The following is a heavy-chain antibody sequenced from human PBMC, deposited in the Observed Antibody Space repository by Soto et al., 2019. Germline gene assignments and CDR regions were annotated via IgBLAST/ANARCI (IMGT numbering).Heavy chain of an antibody. CDR2: IYYTGSS. V-gene: IGHV4-61*01. CDR3: ARGSSIAGLYYGMDV. Sequence: SETLSLTCTVSGGSVSSGNYYWSWIRQPPGKGLEWIGFIYYTGSSNYNPSLKSRVTISVDRSKNQFSLKLSSVTAADTAVYYCARGSSIAGLYYGMDVWGQGTTVTVSS. J-gene: IGHJ6*02. D-gene: IGHD6-6*01. CDR1: GGSVSSGNYY.